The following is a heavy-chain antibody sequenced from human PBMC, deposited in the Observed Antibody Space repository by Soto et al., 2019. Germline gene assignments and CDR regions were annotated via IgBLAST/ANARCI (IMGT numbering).Heavy chain of an antibody. CDR3: ARVRYSNGWYANL. D-gene: IGHD6-19*01. V-gene: IGHV4-34*01. CDR1: GGSFTGYY. J-gene: IGHJ5*02. CDR2: INHSEST. Sequence: QVQVQQWGAGLLKPSETLSLTCAVYGGSFTGYYWSWIRQPPGKGLEWIGEINHSESTNYNPSLKSRVTISLDTSKNQFALKLSSVTAADTAVYYCARVRYSNGWYANLWGQGTLVTVSS.